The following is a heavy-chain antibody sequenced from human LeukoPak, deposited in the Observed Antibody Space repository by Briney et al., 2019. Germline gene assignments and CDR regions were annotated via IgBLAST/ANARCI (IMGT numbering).Heavy chain of an antibody. J-gene: IGHJ4*02. D-gene: IGHD1-26*01. CDR1: GFAFSSYS. CDR3: ARGVGATHFDY. V-gene: IGHV3-21*06. CDR2: ISTTSAAI. Sequence: PGGSLRLSCEASGFAFSSYSMNWVRQAPGRGPEWVSLISTTSAAIYYADSVQGRFTVSRDNAKNSLYLQMNSLRAEDTAVYYCARGVGATHFDYWGRGTLVTVST.